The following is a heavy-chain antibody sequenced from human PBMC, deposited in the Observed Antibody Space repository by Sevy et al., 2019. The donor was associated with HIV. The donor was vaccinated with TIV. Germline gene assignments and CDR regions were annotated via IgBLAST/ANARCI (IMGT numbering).Heavy chain of an antibody. V-gene: IGHV3-21*01. CDR3: ARDGKIDAFDI. J-gene: IGHJ3*02. D-gene: IGHD1-26*01. CDR2: ISSSSSYI. CDR1: GFTFSSYS. Sequence: GGALRLSCAASGFTFSSYSMNWVRQAPGKGLEWVPSISSSSSYIYYADSVKGRFTISRDNAKNSLYLQMNSLRAEDTAVYYCARDGKIDAFDIWGQGTMVTVSS.